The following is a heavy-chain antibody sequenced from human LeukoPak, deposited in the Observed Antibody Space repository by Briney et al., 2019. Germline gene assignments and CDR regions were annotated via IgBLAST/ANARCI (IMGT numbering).Heavy chain of an antibody. V-gene: IGHV3-23*01. CDR2: ISGSGGST. CDR3: AKDLEDIVVVVAATGFDY. Sequence: GGSLRLSCAASGFTFSSYAMSWVRQAPGKGLEWVSAISGSGGSTYYADSVKGRFTISRDNSKNTLYLQMNSLRAEDTAVYYCAKDLEDIVVVVAATGFDYWGQGTLVTVSS. D-gene: IGHD2-15*01. J-gene: IGHJ4*02. CDR1: GFTFSSYA.